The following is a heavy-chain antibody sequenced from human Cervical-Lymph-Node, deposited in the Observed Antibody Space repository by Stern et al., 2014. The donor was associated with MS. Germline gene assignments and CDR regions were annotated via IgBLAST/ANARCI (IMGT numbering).Heavy chain of an antibody. CDR1: GYTFTSYG. CDR2: ISAYNGNT. D-gene: IGHD2-15*01. CDR3: ARAVVVAATHHYYYGMDV. J-gene: IGHJ6*02. Sequence: QVQLVESGAEVKKPGASVKVSCKASGYTFTSYGISWVRQAPGQGLEWMGWISAYNGNTNYAQKLQGRVTMTTDTSTSTACMELRSLRSDDTAVYYCARAVVVAATHHYYYGMDVWGQGTTVTVSS. V-gene: IGHV1-18*01.